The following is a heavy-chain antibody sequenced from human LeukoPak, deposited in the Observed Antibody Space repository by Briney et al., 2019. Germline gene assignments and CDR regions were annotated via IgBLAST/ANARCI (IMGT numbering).Heavy chain of an antibody. CDR2: INHSGST. V-gene: IGHV4-34*01. J-gene: IGHJ4*02. CDR3: ARDRRNYYDSSGYTRRFDY. D-gene: IGHD3-22*01. CDR1: GGSFSGYY. Sequence: PSETLSLTCAVYGGSFSGYYWSWIRQPPGKGLEWIGEINHSGSTNYNPSLKSRVTISVGTSKNQFSLKLSSVTAAGTAVYYCARDRRNYYDSSGYTRRFDYWGQGTLVTVSS.